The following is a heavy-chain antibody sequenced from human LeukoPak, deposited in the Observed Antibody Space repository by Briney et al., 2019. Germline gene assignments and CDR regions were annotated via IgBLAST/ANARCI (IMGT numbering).Heavy chain of an antibody. Sequence: SETLSLTCTVSGGSISSSSYYWRWIRQPPGKGLEWIGSIYYSGSTYYNPSLKSRVTISVDTSKNQFSLKLSSVTAADTAVYYCARLRLSGPIFDYWGQGTLVTVSS. CDR1: GGSISSSSYY. D-gene: IGHD3-3*01. CDR2: IYYSGST. V-gene: IGHV4-39*01. CDR3: ARLRLSGPIFDY. J-gene: IGHJ4*02.